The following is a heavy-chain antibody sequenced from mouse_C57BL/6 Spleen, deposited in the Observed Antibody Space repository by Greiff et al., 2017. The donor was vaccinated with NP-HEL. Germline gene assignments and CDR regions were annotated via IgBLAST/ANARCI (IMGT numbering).Heavy chain of an antibody. D-gene: IGHD3-2*02. V-gene: IGHV1-4*01. CDR1: GYTFTSYT. CDR3: APLDSSGYWFAY. J-gene: IGHJ3*01. CDR2: INPSSGYT. Sequence: VQLQQSGAELARPGASVKMSCKASGYTFTSYTMHWVKQRPGQGLEWIGYINPSSGYTKYNQKFKDKATLTADKSYSTAYMQLSSLTSEDSAVYYCAPLDSSGYWFAYWGQGTLVTVSA.